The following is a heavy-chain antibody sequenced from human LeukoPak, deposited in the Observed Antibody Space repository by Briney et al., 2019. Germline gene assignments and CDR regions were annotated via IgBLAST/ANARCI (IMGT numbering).Heavy chain of an antibody. CDR2: INPHSGGT. D-gene: IGHD2-2*01. CDR1: GYTFTGYY. J-gene: IGHJ4*02. V-gene: IGHV1-2*02. CDR3: ARDVGEYCSSTNCYASHY. Sequence: ASVKVSCKASGYTFTGYYMHWVGQAPGQGLEWMGWINPHSGGTNYAQKFQGGVTMTRDTSITTAYMELSSLRSDDPAVYYCARDVGEYCSSTNCYASHYWGQGTLVTVSS.